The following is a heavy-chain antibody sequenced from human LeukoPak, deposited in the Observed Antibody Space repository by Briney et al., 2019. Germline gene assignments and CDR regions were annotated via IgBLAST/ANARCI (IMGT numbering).Heavy chain of an antibody. CDR3: ARDDCSSTSCYVFDY. CDR1: GFTFDDYG. Sequence: GGSLRLSCAASGFTFDDYGMSWVRQAPGKGLEWVSSISSSSSYIYYADSVKGRFTISRDNAKNSLYLQMNSLRAEDTAVYYCARDDCSSTSCYVFDYWGQGTLVTVSS. V-gene: IGHV3-21*01. J-gene: IGHJ4*02. D-gene: IGHD2-2*01. CDR2: ISSSSSYI.